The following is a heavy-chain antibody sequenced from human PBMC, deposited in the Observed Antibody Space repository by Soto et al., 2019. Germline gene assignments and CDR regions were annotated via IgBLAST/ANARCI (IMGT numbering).Heavy chain of an antibody. V-gene: IGHV1-69*13. CDR3: ARTHYRGGSGNVWVNWFDP. CDR2: IIPVFGTT. D-gene: IGHD3-10*01. Sequence: GASVKVSCKASGGTFSTYVFSWVRQAPGQGLEWMGGIIPVFGTTKYAQKFQDRVTVTADESTSTAYMEMSSLRSEDTAVYYCARTHYRGGSGNVWVNWFDPWGQGTLVTVSS. CDR1: GGTFSTYV. J-gene: IGHJ5*02.